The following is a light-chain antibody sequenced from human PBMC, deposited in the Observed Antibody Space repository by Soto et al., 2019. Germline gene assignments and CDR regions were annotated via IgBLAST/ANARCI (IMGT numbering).Light chain of an antibody. J-gene: IGLJ1*01. CDR1: SSDVGGYNY. CDR2: DVS. Sequence: QSALTQPASVSGSPGQSITISCTGTSSDVGGYNYVSWYQQHPGKAPKLVIFDVSDRPSGVSNRFSGSKSGNTASLTISGLQAEDEADYYCISYTSSSTRVFGTGTKLTVL. CDR3: ISYTSSSTRV. V-gene: IGLV2-14*01.